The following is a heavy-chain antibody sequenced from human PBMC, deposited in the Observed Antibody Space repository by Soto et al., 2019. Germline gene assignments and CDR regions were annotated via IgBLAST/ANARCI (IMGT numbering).Heavy chain of an antibody. CDR2: IYPGDSDT. D-gene: IGHD4-17*01. CDR3: ARQRKNDYGDYVVFDY. V-gene: IGHV5-51*01. CDR1: GYSFTSCW. J-gene: IGHJ4*02. Sequence: GESLKISCKGSGYSFTSCWIGWVRQMPGKGLEWMGIIYPGDSDTRYSPSFQGQVTISADKSISTAYLQWSSLKASDTAMYYCARQRKNDYGDYVVFDYWGQGTLVTV.